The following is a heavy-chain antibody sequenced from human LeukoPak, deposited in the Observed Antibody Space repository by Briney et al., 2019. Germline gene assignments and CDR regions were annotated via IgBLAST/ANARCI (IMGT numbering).Heavy chain of an antibody. Sequence: GGSLRLSCAASGFTVSSNYMSWVRQAPGKGLEWVSVIYSGGSTYYADSMKGRFTISRDNSKNTLYLQMNSLGAEDTAVYYCARAVRYRFDYWGQGTLVTVSS. V-gene: IGHV3-66*02. CDR1: GFTVSSNY. D-gene: IGHD1-14*01. J-gene: IGHJ4*02. CDR2: IYSGGST. CDR3: ARAVRYRFDY.